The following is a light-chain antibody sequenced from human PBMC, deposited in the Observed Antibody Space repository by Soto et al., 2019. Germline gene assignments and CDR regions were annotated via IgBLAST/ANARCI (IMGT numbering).Light chain of an antibody. J-gene: IGKJ1*01. CDR3: LQDYSYPRT. Sequence: AIQMTQSPSSLSASVGGRVAMTCRASQGIRNDLAWYQQKPGEAPKLLIYGASNLQSGVPSRFSGSGSDTDFTLTISSLQPEDCAIYYCLQDYSYPRTFGRGTRVEIK. V-gene: IGKV1-6*01. CDR2: GAS. CDR1: QGIRND.